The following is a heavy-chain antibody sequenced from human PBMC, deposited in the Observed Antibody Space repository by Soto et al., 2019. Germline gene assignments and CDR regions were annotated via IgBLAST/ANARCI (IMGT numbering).Heavy chain of an antibody. CDR1: GYSFTSYW. CDR3: ARLSGWLLSPSDAFDI. CDR2: IYPGDSDT. Sequence: GESLKISCKGSGYSFTSYWIGWVRQMPGKGLEWMGIIYPGDSDTRYSPSFQGQVTISADKSISTAYLQWSSLKASDTAMYYCARLSGWLLSPSDAFDIWGQGTMVTVSS. D-gene: IGHD6-19*01. J-gene: IGHJ3*02. V-gene: IGHV5-51*01.